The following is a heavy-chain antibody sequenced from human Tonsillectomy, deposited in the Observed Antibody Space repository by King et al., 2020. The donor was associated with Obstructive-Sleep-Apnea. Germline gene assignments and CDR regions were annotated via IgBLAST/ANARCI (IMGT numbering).Heavy chain of an antibody. CDR3: ARQYCSSTSCYNWFDP. D-gene: IGHD2-2*01. Sequence: LQLQESGPGLVKPSETLSLTCTVSGGSISSSSYYWGWIRQPPGKGLEWIGRIYYSGSTYYNPSLKSRGTISVDTSQNQCSLKLSSVTAADTAVYYCARQYCSSTSCYNWFDPWGQGTLVTVSS. V-gene: IGHV4-39*01. CDR2: IYYSGST. CDR1: GGSISSSSYY. J-gene: IGHJ5*02.